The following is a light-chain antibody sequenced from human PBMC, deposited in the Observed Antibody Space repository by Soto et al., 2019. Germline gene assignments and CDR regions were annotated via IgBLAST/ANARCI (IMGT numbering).Light chain of an antibody. J-gene: IGLJ3*02. Sequence: QSVLTQPASVSGSPGQKVTISCTGSGCTFGAGYYVPWYRHHPGTVPKLILYNTNSRPSGVPYRFSGSKSGTSASLVIIGRQHDEEADYYCRSYDLTQTAWVFGGGTKVTVL. CDR1: GCTFGAGYY. V-gene: IGLV1-40*01. CDR3: RSYDLTQTAWV. CDR2: NTN.